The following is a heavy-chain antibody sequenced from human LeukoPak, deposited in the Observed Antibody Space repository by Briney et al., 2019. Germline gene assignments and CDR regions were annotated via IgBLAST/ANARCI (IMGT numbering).Heavy chain of an antibody. CDR2: IYTSGST. CDR1: GGSISSYY. V-gene: IGHV4-4*07. CDR3: ESGAGYCSSTSCYTREFYDYYYMDV. Sequence: SETLSLTCTVSGGSISSYYWSWIRQPAGKGLEWIGRIYTSGSTNYNPSLKSRVTMSVDTSKDQFSLKLSSVTAADTAVYYRESGAGYCSSTSCYTREFYDYYYMDVWGKGTTVTVSS. J-gene: IGHJ6*03. D-gene: IGHD2-2*02.